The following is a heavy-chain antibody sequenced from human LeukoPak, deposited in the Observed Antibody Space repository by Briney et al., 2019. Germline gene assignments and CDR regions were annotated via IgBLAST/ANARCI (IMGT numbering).Heavy chain of an antibody. CDR1: GFTFSSYA. Sequence: GGSLRLSCAASGFTFSSYAMHWVRQAPGKGLEWVAVISYDGSNKYYADSVKGRFTISRDNSKNTLYLQMNSLRAEDTAVYYCARDGVYDMDVWGRGTTVTVSS. J-gene: IGHJ6*04. V-gene: IGHV3-30*04. D-gene: IGHD3-16*01. CDR3: ARDGVYDMDV. CDR2: ISYDGSNK.